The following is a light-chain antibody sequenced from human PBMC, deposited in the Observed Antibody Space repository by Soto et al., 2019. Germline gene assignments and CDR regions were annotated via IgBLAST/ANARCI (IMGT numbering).Light chain of an antibody. CDR2: LSS. Sequence: DIVMTQSPLFLPVTPGEPASISCRSSQSLLNGNGYHYLSWYLQKPGQSPQLLILLSSDRASGVPDRFSGSGSGTDFTLKISRVEAEDVRVYYCMQAQEKPITFGQGTRLEIK. J-gene: IGKJ5*01. V-gene: IGKV2-28*01. CDR3: MQAQEKPIT. CDR1: QSLLNGNGYHY.